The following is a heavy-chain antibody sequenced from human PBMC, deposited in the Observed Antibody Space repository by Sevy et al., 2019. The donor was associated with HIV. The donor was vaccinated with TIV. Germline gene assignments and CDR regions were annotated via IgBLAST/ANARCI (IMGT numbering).Heavy chain of an antibody. J-gene: IGHJ4*02. CDR1: GYTFTGYY. D-gene: IGHD2-15*01. Sequence: ASVKVSCKASGYTFTGYYMHWVRQAPGQGLEWMGWINPNSGGTNYAQKFQGRVTMTRDTSISTAYMELSRLRSDDTAVYYCAREERGYCSGRSCYPASKWGQGTLVTVSS. V-gene: IGHV1-2*02. CDR3: AREERGYCSGRSCYPASK. CDR2: INPNSGGT.